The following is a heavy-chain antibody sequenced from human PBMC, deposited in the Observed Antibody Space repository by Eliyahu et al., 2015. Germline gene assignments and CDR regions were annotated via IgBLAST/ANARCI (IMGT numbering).Heavy chain of an antibody. CDR3: ARSKPEQTYCATTNCYYFDY. Sequence: QVQLQESGPGLVKPSETLSLTCIISEGSIYTYYWSWIRQPPGKGLEWIGYTYYSGYPHYNPSLKSRATISVDTSKNQFSLRLTSVTAADTAIYYCARSKPEQTYCATTNCYYFDYWGQGTLVNVSS. CDR2: TYYSGYP. D-gene: IGHD1-14*01. V-gene: IGHV4-59*01. CDR1: EGSIYTYY. J-gene: IGHJ4*02.